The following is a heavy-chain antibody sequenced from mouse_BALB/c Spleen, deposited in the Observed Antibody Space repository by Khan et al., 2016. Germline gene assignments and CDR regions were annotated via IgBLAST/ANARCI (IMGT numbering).Heavy chain of an antibody. CDR3: ERSYDYFDY. Sequence: QVQLKQSGAELAKPGASVKMSCKATGYTFTSYWMHWVKQRPGQGLEWIGYINPSTGYTEYNQKFKDKATLTADKSSSTAYMQLSSLTSEDSAVYYCERSYDYFDYWGQGTTLTVSS. CDR1: GYTFTSYW. V-gene: IGHV1-7*01. D-gene: IGHD2-3*01. J-gene: IGHJ2*01. CDR2: INPSTGYT.